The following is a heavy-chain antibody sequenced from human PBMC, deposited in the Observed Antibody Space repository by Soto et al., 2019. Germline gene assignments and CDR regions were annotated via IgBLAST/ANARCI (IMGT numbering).Heavy chain of an antibody. Sequence: SETLSLTCTVSGGSISSSSYYWGWIRQPPGKGLEWIGCVYYTGTTCYNPSLQSRVIISVDTTKNHFSLKVTSVTAADTSVYYCARQTAVYFVSTYNWFDPWGQGTQVTVSS. CDR3: ARQTAVYFVSTYNWFDP. CDR1: GGSISSSSYY. D-gene: IGHD3-9*01. V-gene: IGHV4-39*01. CDR2: VYYTGTT. J-gene: IGHJ5*02.